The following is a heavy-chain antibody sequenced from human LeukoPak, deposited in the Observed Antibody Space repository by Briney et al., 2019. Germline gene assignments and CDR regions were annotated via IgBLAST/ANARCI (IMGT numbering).Heavy chain of an antibody. CDR2: IYSSGTT. V-gene: IGHV4-4*07. CDR1: GGSINTYY. J-gene: IGHJ5*01. D-gene: IGHD3-10*01. Sequence: SETLSLTCTVSGGSINTYYWSWIRQPAGKGLEWIGRIYSSGTTHYNPSLKSRVTMSVDTSKNQFSLKLSSVTAADTAVYYCARRPRGVIIKTWFDSWGQGTLVTVSS. CDR3: ARRPRGVIIKTWFDS.